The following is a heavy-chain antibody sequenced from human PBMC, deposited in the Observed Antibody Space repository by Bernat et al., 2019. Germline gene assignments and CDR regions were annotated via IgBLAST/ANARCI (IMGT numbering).Heavy chain of an antibody. CDR2: ISGSGGST. V-gene: IGHV3-23*04. Sequence: EVQLVESGGGLVQPGGSLRLSCAASGFTFSSYAMSLVRQAPGKGLEWVAAISGSGGSTQYSDSAKCRCTISRDNATTTLHLQWNSRRGEGTEVYYCAKGEHSFDDWGQGTLVTVSS. J-gene: IGHJ4*02. CDR3: AKGEHSFDD. CDR1: GFTFSSYA. D-gene: IGHD1-26*01.